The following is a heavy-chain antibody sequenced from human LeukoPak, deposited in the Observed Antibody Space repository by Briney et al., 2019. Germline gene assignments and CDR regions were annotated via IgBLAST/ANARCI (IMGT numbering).Heavy chain of an antibody. CDR1: GGTFNNYA. CDR2: IIPILGIA. V-gene: IGHV1-69*04. D-gene: IGHD4-17*01. CDR3: ARASGGDYDDPFLPFDY. J-gene: IGHJ4*02. Sequence: GASVKVSCKASGGTFNNYAISWVRQAPGQGLEWMGRIIPILGIANYAQKFQGRVTITADKSTSTAYMDLSSLRSEDTAVYYCARASGGDYDDPFLPFDYWGQGTLVTVSS.